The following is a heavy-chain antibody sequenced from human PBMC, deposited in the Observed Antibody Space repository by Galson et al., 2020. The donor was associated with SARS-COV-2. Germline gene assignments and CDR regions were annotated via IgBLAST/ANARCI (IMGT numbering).Heavy chain of an antibody. V-gene: IGHV4-39*01. CDR1: GGSISSSSFS. J-gene: IGHJ5*02. Sequence: SETLSLTCTVSGGSISSSSFSWGWIRQPPGKGLEWIGTIYYSGSTYYSPSLKSRVTISVATSKNQFSLKLSSVTAADTAVYHCARQRWFNWLDPWGQGTLVTVSS. CDR2: IYYSGST. CDR3: ARQRWFNWLDP. D-gene: IGHD2-15*01.